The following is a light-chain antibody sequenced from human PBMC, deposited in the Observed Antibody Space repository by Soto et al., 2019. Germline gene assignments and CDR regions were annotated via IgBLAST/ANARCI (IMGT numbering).Light chain of an antibody. CDR2: RDF. V-gene: IGLV3-9*01. J-gene: IGLJ1*01. Sequence: SYELTQPLSVSVALGRTARITCGGNKIGSKNVQWYQQKPGQAPVLVIYRDFNRPSGIPERFSGSNSGNTATLTISRAQAGDEADYYCQVWDSSAVFGTGTKVTV. CDR3: QVWDSSAV. CDR1: KIGSKN.